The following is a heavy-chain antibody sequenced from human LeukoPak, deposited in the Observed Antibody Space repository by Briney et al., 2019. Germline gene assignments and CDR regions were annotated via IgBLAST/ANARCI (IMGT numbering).Heavy chain of an antibody. CDR3: AKDPSLRVTLPV. CDR1: GFTFSSYS. J-gene: IGHJ4*02. D-gene: IGHD2-21*02. Sequence: PGGSLRLSCAASGFTFSSYSMNWVRQAPGKGLEWVTLIPHDGNNEYYADSVKGRFATSRDDSKNTLYLQMNSLRAEDTAVYYCAKDPSLRVTLPVWGQGTLVTVSS. CDR2: IPHDGNNE. V-gene: IGHV3-30*18.